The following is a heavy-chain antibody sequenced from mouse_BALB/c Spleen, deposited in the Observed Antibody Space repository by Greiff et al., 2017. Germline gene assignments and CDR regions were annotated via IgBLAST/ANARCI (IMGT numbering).Heavy chain of an antibody. CDR1: GFNIKDYY. CDR3: NPPFPMDY. J-gene: IGHJ4*01. CDR2: IDPEDGDT. V-gene: IGHV14-4*02. Sequence: VQLQQSGAELVRSGASVKLSCTASGFNIKDYYMPWVKQRPEQGLELIGRIDPEDGDTEYAPKFQGKATMTADTATNTAYLQISSLTSEDTAVYYCNPPFPMDYWGQGTSVTVSS.